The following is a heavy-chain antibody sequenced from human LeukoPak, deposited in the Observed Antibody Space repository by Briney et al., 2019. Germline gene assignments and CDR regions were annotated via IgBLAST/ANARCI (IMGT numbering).Heavy chain of an antibody. D-gene: IGHD6-6*01. CDR1: RGSLCGYS. CDR3: DQLADRPGKDDY. CDR2: ITQSGST. J-gene: IGHJ4*02. Sequence: LGALSHTRAVYRGSLCGYSWSWIRPPPRRGLEGVGEITQSGSTNYNPPLKSRATIPSHTSKNQFYLQLSSVNAADTAVYYCDQLADRPGKDDYWGQGTLVTVSS. V-gene: IGHV4-34*01.